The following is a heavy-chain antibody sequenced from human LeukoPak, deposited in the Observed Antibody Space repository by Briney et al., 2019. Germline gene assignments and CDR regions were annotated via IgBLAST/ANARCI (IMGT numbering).Heavy chain of an antibody. CDR3: AKDFRRWSYDY. V-gene: IGHV3-23*01. D-gene: IGHD4-23*01. Sequence: PGGSLRLSCAASGFTFSTYAMSWVRQAPGEGLEWVSAISANGAGTDYADSVKGRFTISRDNSKNTLSLQMNSLIAEDTAVYYCAKDFRRWSYDYWGQGTLVTVSS. CDR2: ISANGAGT. CDR1: GFTFSTYA. J-gene: IGHJ4*02.